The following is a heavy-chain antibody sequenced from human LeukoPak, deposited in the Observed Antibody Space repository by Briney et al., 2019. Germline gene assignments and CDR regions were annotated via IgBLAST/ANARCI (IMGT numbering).Heavy chain of an antibody. J-gene: IGHJ4*02. CDR1: GFTFSSSA. CDR2: ISYDGTNN. D-gene: IGHD1-26*01. V-gene: IGHV3-30*03. CDR3: ARCRGSLLGDY. Sequence: WKSLRLSCVASGFTFSSSAFHWVRQAPGKGLDWVALISYDGTNNYYADSVKGRFTISRDNSKNTLYLQMNSLRAEDTAVYYCARCRGSLLGDYWGQGTLVTVSS.